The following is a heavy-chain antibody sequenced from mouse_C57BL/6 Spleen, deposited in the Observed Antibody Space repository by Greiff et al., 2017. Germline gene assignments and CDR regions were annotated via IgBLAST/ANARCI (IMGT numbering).Heavy chain of an antibody. Sequence: VKLMESGPELVKPGASVKISCKASGYAFSSSWMNWVKQRPGKGLEWIGRIYPGDGDTNYNGKFKGKATLTADKSSSTAYMQLSSLTSEDSAVYFCARSFITTGDYWGQGTTLTVSS. J-gene: IGHJ2*01. CDR1: GYAFSSSW. D-gene: IGHD1-1*01. CDR3: ARSFITTGDY. V-gene: IGHV1-82*01. CDR2: IYPGDGDT.